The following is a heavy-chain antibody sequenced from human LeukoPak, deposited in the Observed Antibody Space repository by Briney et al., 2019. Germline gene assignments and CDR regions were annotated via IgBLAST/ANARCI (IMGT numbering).Heavy chain of an antibody. J-gene: IGHJ4*02. Sequence: ASVTVSCKASGYTFTTYDLNWVRQVPGQGLEWMGWMNPNNGDTGYAQKFQGRVTITRDTSKTTVYMELRSLTSEDTAIFYCARGQWASYGSCYMDVWGQGSLVTVSS. CDR1: GYTFTTYD. D-gene: IGHD1-26*01. V-gene: IGHV1-8*01. CDR2: MNPNNGDT. CDR3: ARGQWASYGSCYMDV.